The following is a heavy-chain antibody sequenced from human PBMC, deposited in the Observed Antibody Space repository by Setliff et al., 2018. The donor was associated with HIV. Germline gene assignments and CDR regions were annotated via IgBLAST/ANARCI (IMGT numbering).Heavy chain of an antibody. J-gene: IGHJ6*02. CDR1: GYTSTSFS. V-gene: IGHV1-46*01. Sequence: ASVKVSCKSSGYTSTSFSLHWVRQAPGQGLEWMGIINPSGDVIRYAQKFQGRVTMTRDTSTSTVYMDLSSLRSEDTAVYYCASPSFGDVDYYYGMDVWGQGTTVTVSS. CDR2: INPSGDVI. D-gene: IGHD3-10*01. CDR3: ASPSFGDVDYYYGMDV.